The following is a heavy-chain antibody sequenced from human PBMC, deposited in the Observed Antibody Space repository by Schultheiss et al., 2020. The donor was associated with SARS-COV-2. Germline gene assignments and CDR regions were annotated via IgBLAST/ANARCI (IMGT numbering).Heavy chain of an antibody. J-gene: IGHJ4*02. CDR3: AKDLPNIVVVPAATVDY. CDR1: GFTFSNAW. CDR2: ISGSGGST. V-gene: IGHV3-23*01. D-gene: IGHD2-2*01. Sequence: GGSLRLSCAASGFTFSNAWMSWVRQAPGKGLEWVSAISGSGGSTYYADSVKGRFTISRDNSKNTLYLQMNSLRAEDTAVYYCAKDLPNIVVVPAATVDYWGQGTLVTVSS.